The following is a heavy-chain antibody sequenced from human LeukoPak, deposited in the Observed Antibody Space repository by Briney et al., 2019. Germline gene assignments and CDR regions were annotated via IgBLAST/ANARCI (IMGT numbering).Heavy chain of an antibody. D-gene: IGHD4-23*01. CDR1: GESFSGYY. V-gene: IGHV4-34*01. CDR3: ARGVTMVTQRWFDP. CDR2: INHSGST. J-gene: IGHJ5*02. Sequence: SETLSLTCAVYGESFSGYYWSWIRQPPGKGLEWIGEINHSGSTNYNPSLKSRVTISVDTSKNQFSLKLSSVTAADTAVYYCARGVTMVTQRWFDPWGQGTLVTVSS.